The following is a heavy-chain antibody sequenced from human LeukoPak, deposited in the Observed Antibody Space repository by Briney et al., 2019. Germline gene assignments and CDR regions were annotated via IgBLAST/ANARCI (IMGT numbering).Heavy chain of an antibody. V-gene: IGHV4-59*01. J-gene: IGHJ4*02. CDR1: GGSISSYY. CDR3: ARAGYSYGLHFDY. D-gene: IGHD5-18*01. Sequence: SETLSLTCTVSGGSISSYYWSWIRQPPGKGLEWIWYIYYSGSTNYNPSLKSRVTISVDTSKNQFSLKLSSVTAADTAVYYCARAGYSYGLHFDYWGQGTLVTVSS. CDR2: IYYSGST.